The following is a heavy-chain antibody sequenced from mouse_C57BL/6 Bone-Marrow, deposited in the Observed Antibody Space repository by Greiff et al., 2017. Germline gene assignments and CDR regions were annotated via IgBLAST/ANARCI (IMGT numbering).Heavy chain of an antibody. V-gene: IGHV1-50*01. CDR2: IDPSDSYT. CDR1: GYTFTSYW. J-gene: IGHJ3*01. CDR3: ARGAWFAY. Sequence: QVQLQQPGAELVKPGASVKLSCKASGYTFTSYWMQWVNQRPGQGLEWIGEIDPSDSYTNSNQKFKGKGTLTVDTSSSTAYMQLSSLTSEDSAVYYCARGAWFAYWGQGTLVTVSA.